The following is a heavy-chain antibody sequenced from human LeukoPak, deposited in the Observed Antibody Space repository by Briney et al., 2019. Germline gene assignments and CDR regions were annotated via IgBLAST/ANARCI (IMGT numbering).Heavy chain of an antibody. J-gene: IGHJ4*02. CDR1: GGSISSYY. CDR2: IYYSGST. D-gene: IGHD5-18*01. Sequence: PSETLSLTCTVSGGSISSYYWSWIRQPPGKGLEWIGYIYYSGSTYYNPSLKSRVTISVDTSKNQFSLKLSSVTAADTAVHYCAREGYSYGSDYWGQGTLVTVSS. V-gene: IGHV4-59*01. CDR3: AREGYSYGSDY.